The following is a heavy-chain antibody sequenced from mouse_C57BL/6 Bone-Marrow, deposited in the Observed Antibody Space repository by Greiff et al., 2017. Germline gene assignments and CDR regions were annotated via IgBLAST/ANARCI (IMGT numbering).Heavy chain of an antibody. J-gene: IGHJ4*01. Sequence: VQLQQSGAELVRPGASVKLSCTASGFNIKDDYMHWVKQRPEQGLEWIGWIDPENGDTEYASKFQGKATITADTSSNTASLQLSSLTSEDTAVYYCTTHYYGSIYYAMDYWGQGTSVTVSS. CDR3: TTHYYGSIYYAMDY. CDR2: IDPENGDT. CDR1: GFNIKDDY. D-gene: IGHD1-1*01. V-gene: IGHV14-4*01.